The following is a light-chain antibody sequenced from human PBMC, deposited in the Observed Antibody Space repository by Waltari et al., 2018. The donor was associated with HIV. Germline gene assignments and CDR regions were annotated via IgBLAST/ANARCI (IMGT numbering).Light chain of an antibody. V-gene: IGLV1-44*01. Sequence: QSVLTQPPSASGTPGQRVTISCSGSSSHIGSNTVSWYQQLPGTAPKVFIYSNDDRPSGVPDRFSGSKSGTSASLAISGLQSEDEADYYCATWDDNLNGWVFGGGTKVTVL. CDR2: SND. CDR1: SSHIGSNT. CDR3: ATWDDNLNGWV. J-gene: IGLJ3*02.